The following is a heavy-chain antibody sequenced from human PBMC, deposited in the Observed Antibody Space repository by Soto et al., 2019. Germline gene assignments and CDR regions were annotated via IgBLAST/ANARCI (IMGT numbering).Heavy chain of an antibody. D-gene: IGHD4-17*01. CDR2: IYYSGST. V-gene: IGHV4-39*07. CDR1: GGSISSSSYY. CDR3: ARASTTVTTLDY. J-gene: IGHJ4*02. Sequence: SETLSLTCTVSGGSISSSSYYWGWIRHPPGKGLEWIGSIYYSGSTYYNPSLKSRVTISVDRSKNQFSLKLSSVTAADTAVYYCARASTTVTTLDYWGQGTLVTVSS.